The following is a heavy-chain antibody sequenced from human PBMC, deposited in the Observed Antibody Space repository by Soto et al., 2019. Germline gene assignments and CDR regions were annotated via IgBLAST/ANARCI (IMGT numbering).Heavy chain of an antibody. V-gene: IGHV1-18*01. J-gene: IGHJ5*02. D-gene: IGHD3-3*02. CDR1: GYTFTSYG. CDR3: ARQRRAHFPFDP. CDR2: ISAYNGNT. Sequence: ASVKVSCKASGYTFTSYGISWVRQAPGQGLEWMGWISAYNGNTNYAQKLQGRVTMTADTSTSTAYMELRSLRSDDTAVYYCARQRRAHFPFDPWGQGTLVTVSS.